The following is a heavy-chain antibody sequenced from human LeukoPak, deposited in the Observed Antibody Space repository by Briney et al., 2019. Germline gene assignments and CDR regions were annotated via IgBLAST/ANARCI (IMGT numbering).Heavy chain of an antibody. CDR3: AKSGRRYYDSSGYYDSDFDY. J-gene: IGHJ4*02. CDR2: FYYSGST. D-gene: IGHD3-22*01. V-gene: IGHV4-39*07. Sequence: PSETLSLTCSVSGGSISSSGYYWGWIRQPPGKGLEWIGSFYYSGSTSYNPSLESRVTISVDTSKNQFSLKLSSVTAADTAVYYCAKSGRRYYDSSGYYDSDFDYWGQGTLVTVSS. CDR1: GGSISSSGYY.